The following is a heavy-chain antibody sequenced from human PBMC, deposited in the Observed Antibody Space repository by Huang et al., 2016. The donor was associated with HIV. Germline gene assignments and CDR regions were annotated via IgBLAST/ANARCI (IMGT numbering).Heavy chain of an antibody. CDR2: IYSSGSP. V-gene: IGHV4-39*02. Sequence: QLQLQESGPGLVKPSETLSLTCPVSGGSIRSDNYYWGWIRQPPGKGLEWIGRIYSSGSPSHPPSLKRRVTITVDTSKNHFSLRMRSVTAADTAVYYCARLPGSITMIRGVITDPYWGQGTLVTVSS. D-gene: IGHD3-10*01. CDR1: GGSIRSDNYY. J-gene: IGHJ4*02. CDR3: ARLPGSITMIRGVITDPY.